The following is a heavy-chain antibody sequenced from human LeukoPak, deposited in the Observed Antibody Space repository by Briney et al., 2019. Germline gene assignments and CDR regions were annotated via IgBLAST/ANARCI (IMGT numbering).Heavy chain of an antibody. V-gene: IGHV4-61*02. D-gene: IGHD5-24*01. CDR2: FYTTGST. CDR3: ARDPRDAYNSGRVGHFYMDV. Sequence: SETLSLTCTVSGVSISSSNSYWSWIRQPAGKGLEWIGRFYTTGSTNNNPSLKSRVAMSVDMSKNQLSLKLSSVTAADTAVYYCARDPRDAYNSGRVGHFYMDVWGKGTTVTISS. CDR1: GVSISSSNSY. J-gene: IGHJ6*03.